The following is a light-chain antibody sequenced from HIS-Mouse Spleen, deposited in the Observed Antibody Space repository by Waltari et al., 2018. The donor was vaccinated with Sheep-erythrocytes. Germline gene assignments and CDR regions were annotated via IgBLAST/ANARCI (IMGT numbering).Light chain of an antibody. CDR1: SSDVGGYNY. CDR3: CSYAGSYNHV. V-gene: IGLV2-11*01. CDR2: DVS. Sequence: QSALTQPASVSGSPGQSITISCTGTSSDVGGYNYVSWYQQHPGKAPKLMIYDVSKRPSGVPDRFSGSKSGNTASLTISRLQAEDEADYYCCSYAGSYNHVFATGTKVTVL. J-gene: IGLJ1*01.